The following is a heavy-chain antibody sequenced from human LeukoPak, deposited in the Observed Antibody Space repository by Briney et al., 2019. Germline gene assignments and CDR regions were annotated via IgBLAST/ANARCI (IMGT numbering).Heavy chain of an antibody. CDR2: IYYSGST. D-gene: IGHD5-24*01. CDR3: ARVVQDGYLVDY. V-gene: IGHV4-31*03. J-gene: IGHJ4*02. Sequence: SETLSLTCTVSGGSISSGGYYWSWIRQHPGKGLEWIGYIYYSGSTYYNPSLKSRVTISVDTSKDQFSLKLSSVTAADTAVYYCARVVQDGYLVDYWGQGTLVTVSS. CDR1: GGSISSGGYY.